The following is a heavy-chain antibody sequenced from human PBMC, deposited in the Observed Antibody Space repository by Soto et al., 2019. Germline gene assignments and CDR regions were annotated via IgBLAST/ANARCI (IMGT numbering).Heavy chain of an antibody. CDR2: IDWDDDK. J-gene: IGHJ4*02. V-gene: IGHV2-70*01. Sequence: PTLVNPTQTLTLTCTFSGFSLSTSGMCVSWIRQPPGKALEWLALIDWDDDKYYSTSLKTRLTISKDTSKNQVVLTMTNMDPVDTATYYCARIRQTYYYDSSGYLPPDYWGQGTLVTVSS. D-gene: IGHD3-22*01. CDR1: GFSLSTSGMC. CDR3: ARIRQTYYYDSSGYLPPDY.